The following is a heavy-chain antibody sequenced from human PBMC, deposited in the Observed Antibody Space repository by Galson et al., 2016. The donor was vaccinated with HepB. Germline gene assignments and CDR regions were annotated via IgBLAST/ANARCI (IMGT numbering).Heavy chain of an antibody. V-gene: IGHV3-23*01. D-gene: IGHD2-15*01. Sequence: SLRLSCAASGFTFNTYAMTWVRQAPGKGLECVATISGNGIGTAYAGSVKGRFTISRDNSKNTVYLQMNSLRAEDTAVYNCAKGTLGQCSGSICCPFDCWGQGTLVTVSS. CDR3: AKGTLGQCSGSICCPFDC. J-gene: IGHJ4*02. CDR2: ISGNGIGT. CDR1: GFTFNTYA.